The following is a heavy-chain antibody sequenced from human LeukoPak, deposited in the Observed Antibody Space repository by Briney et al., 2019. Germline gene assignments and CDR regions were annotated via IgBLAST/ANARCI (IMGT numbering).Heavy chain of an antibody. CDR3: ARGEIY. D-gene: IGHD1-26*01. CDR1: GFTFSSYS. J-gene: IGHJ4*02. Sequence: GGSLRLSCAASGFTFSSYSMNWVRQAHGKGMEWVSSISSSSSYINYADSVKGRFTISRDNAKNSLYLQMNSLRAEDISVYYCARGEIYWGQGTLVTVSA. V-gene: IGHV3-21*01. CDR2: ISSSSSYI.